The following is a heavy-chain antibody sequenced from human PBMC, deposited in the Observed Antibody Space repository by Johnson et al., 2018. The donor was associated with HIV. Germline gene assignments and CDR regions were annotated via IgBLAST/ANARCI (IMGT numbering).Heavy chain of an antibody. CDR2: ISYDGSSK. J-gene: IGHJ3*01. CDR3: TDYNFWTKRAFDV. V-gene: IGHV3-30-3*01. Sequence: QVQLVESGGGVVQPGRSLRLSCAASGFTFSSYAMHWVRQAPGKGLEWVAVISYDGSSKYYADSVKGRFTISRDNSKNTLYLQMNSLRADDTAVYYCTDYNFWTKRAFDVWGQGTMVTVSS. CDR1: GFTFSSYA. D-gene: IGHD3-3*01.